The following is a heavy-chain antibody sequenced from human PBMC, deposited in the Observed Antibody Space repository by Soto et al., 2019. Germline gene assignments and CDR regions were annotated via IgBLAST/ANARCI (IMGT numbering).Heavy chain of an antibody. CDR3: ALTRRSSLLEVAGPGFEY. J-gene: IGHJ4*02. Sequence: GGSVRLSCAASGFNFGVFGMHWVRQAPGKGLEWLSVLSYEGSEEYYADSVRGRFTISRDSSKNTLFLQMDSLRVDDTGVYYCALTRRSSLLEVAGPGFEYWGQGTLVTVSS. CDR2: LSYEGSEE. CDR1: GFNFGVFG. D-gene: IGHD6-19*01. V-gene: IGHV3-30*03.